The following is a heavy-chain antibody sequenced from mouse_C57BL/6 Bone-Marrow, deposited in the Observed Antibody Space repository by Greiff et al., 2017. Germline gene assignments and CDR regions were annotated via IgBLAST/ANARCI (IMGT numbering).Heavy chain of an antibody. D-gene: IGHD2-3*01. Sequence: EVKLQQSGPELVKPGASVKISCKASGYTFTDYYMNWVQQSHGKSLEWIGDIIPNNGGTSDNQKFKGKATLTVAKSASTAYMELRSLTAEDSAVYYCARSMDGYYYAMDYWGQGTSVTVSS. V-gene: IGHV1-26*01. CDR3: ARSMDGYYYAMDY. J-gene: IGHJ4*01. CDR1: GYTFTDYY. CDR2: IIPNNGGT.